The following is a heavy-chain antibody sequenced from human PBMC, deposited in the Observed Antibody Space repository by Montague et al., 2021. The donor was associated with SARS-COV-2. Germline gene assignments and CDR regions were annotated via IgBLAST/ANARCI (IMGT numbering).Heavy chain of an antibody. CDR1: GFTFSSYE. Sequence: SLRLSCAASGFTFSSYEMNWVRQAPGKGLEWVSYISSSGSTIYYPHSXXGRFPISRDNAKNSLYLQMNSLRAEDTAVYYCARADTAMVIYFDYWGQGTLVTVSS. CDR3: ARADTAMVIYFDY. J-gene: IGHJ4*02. V-gene: IGHV3-48*03. CDR2: ISSSGSTI. D-gene: IGHD5-18*01.